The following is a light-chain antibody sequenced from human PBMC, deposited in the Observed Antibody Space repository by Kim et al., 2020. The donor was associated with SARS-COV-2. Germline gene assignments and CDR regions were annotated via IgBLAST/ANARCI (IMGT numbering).Light chain of an antibody. Sequence: VKLTGTRSSGHSSTAIAGHQQQPEKGPRYLMKLNSDGSHSKGDGIPDRFSGSSSGDERYLTISSLQSEDEADYYCQTWGTGIRVVFGGGTQLTVL. V-gene: IGLV4-69*01. CDR2: LNSDGSH. J-gene: IGLJ2*01. CDR1: SGHSSTA. CDR3: QTWGTGIRVV.